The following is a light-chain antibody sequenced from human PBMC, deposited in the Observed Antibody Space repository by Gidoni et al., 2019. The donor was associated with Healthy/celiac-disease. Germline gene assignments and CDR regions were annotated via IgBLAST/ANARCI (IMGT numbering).Light chain of an antibody. CDR3: QSYDSSNHVV. CDR2: EDN. CDR1: SGSIASND. V-gene: IGLV6-57*02. Sequence: NFMLTPPHSVSESPGKTVTISCTGSSGSIASNDVQWYQQRPGSAPTTVIYEDNQRPSGVPDRFSGSIDSSSNSASLTISGLKTEDEADYYCQSYDSSNHVVFGGGTKLTVL. J-gene: IGLJ2*01.